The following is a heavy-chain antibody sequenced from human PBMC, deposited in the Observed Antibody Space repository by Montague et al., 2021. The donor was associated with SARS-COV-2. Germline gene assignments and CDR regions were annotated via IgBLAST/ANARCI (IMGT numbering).Heavy chain of an antibody. D-gene: IGHD3-22*01. CDR1: GFIFEDYA. CDR3: AKDGGHSSGYYYEGGFDS. Sequence: SLRLSCAASGFIFEDYAMHWVRQAPGKGLEWVSGISWNSGSIAYADSVRGRFTISRDNAKNSLYLQMSSLRPEDTALYYCAKDGGHSSGYYYEGGFDSWGQGTPVTVSS. CDR2: ISWNSGSI. J-gene: IGHJ4*02. V-gene: IGHV3-9*01.